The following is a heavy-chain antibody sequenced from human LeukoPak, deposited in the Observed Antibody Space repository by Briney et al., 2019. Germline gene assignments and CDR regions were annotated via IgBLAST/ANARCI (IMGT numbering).Heavy chain of an antibody. CDR1: GFPFSRDA. V-gene: IGHV3-74*01. J-gene: IGHJ4*02. CDR3: ASDVAYKFDF. D-gene: IGHD5-24*01. CDR2: ISPDGTTT. Sequence: GGSLRLSCATSGFPFSRDAMHWVRQCPGKGLGWLSRISPDGTTTNYADSVKGRFSISRDNARNTLYLQMNSLRDEDTAVYYCASDVAYKFDFWGQGTLVTFSS.